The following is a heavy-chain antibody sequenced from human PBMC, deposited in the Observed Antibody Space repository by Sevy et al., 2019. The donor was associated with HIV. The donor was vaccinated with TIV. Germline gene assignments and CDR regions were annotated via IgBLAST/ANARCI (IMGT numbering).Heavy chain of an antibody. V-gene: IGHV3-7*03. D-gene: IGHD3-10*01. Sequence: GGSLRLSCAVSGFTFSNHWMTWVRQAPGKGLEWVANIKKDGTDKFYVDSVMGRFSISRDNAKDLLYLQMNSRRVEDTAVYYCARDRRVEYGGSDYWGQGPLVTVSS. CDR3: ARDRRVEYGGSDY. J-gene: IGHJ4*02. CDR2: IKKDGTDK. CDR1: GFTFSNHW.